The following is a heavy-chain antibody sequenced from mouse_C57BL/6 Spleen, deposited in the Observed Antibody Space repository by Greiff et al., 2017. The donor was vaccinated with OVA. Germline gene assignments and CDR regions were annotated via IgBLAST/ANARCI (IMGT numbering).Heavy chain of an antibody. V-gene: IGHV2-4*01. CDR3: AKNLYGPYAMDY. CDR2: IWSGGST. CDR1: GFSLTSYG. J-gene: IGHJ4*01. Sequence: VQLQESGPGLVQPSQSLSITCTVSGFSLTSYGVHWVRQPPGKGLEWLGVIWSGGSTDSNAAFISRLSISKDNSKSQVFFKMNSLQADDTAIYYCAKNLYGPYAMDYWGQGTSVTVSS. D-gene: IGHD1-1*02.